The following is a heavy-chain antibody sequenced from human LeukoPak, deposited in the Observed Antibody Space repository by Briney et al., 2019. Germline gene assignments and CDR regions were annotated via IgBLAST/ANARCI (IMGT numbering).Heavy chain of an antibody. J-gene: IGHJ5*02. CDR2: INPNSGGT. Sequence: ASVKVSCKASGYTFTGYYMHWVRQAPGQGLEWMGWINPNSGGTNYAQKFQGRVTMTRDTSISTAYMELSRLRSDDTAVYYCARLGIAVASGLHNWFDPWGQGTLVTVSS. D-gene: IGHD6-19*01. CDR3: ARLGIAVASGLHNWFDP. V-gene: IGHV1-2*02. CDR1: GYTFTGYY.